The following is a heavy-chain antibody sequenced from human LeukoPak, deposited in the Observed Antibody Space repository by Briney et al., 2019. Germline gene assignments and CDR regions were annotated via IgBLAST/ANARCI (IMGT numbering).Heavy chain of an antibody. Sequence: GGSLRLSCAASGFTFSSYAMSWVRQAPGKGLEWVSAISGSGGSTYYADSVKGRFTISRDNSKNTLYLQMNSLRAEDTAVYYCAKGPSWGVTMVRGVIPYFAYWGQGTLVTVSS. D-gene: IGHD3-10*01. CDR3: AKGPSWGVTMVRGVIPYFAY. J-gene: IGHJ4*02. CDR1: GFTFSSYA. CDR2: ISGSGGST. V-gene: IGHV3-23*01.